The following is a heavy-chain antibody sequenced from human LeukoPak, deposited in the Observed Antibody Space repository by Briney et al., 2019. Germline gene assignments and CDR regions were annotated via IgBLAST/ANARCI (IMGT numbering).Heavy chain of an antibody. CDR2: INPNSGGT. D-gene: IGHD2-21*02. J-gene: IGHJ1*01. Sequence: ASVKVSCKASGYTFTDYYMHWVRQAPGQGLEWMGWINPNSGGTNYAQKFQGRVTMTRDTSISTAYMELSRLRSDDTAAYYCARDTAREWAYCGGDCLDPYFQHWGQGTLVTVSS. V-gene: IGHV1-2*02. CDR1: GYTFTDYY. CDR3: ARDTAREWAYCGGDCLDPYFQH.